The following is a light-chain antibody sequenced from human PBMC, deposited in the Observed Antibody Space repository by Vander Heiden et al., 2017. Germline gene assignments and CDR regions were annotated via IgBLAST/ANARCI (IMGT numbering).Light chain of an antibody. CDR1: QDISNY. V-gene: IGKV1-33*01. Sequence: DIQMTQYPSSLSASVGDRVTITCQASQDISNYLNWYQQKPGKAPKLLIYDASNLETGVPSRFSGSGSGTDFTFTISSLQPEDIATYYCQQYYDLSYTFGQWTKLEIK. CDR3: QQYYDLSYT. CDR2: DAS. J-gene: IGKJ2*01.